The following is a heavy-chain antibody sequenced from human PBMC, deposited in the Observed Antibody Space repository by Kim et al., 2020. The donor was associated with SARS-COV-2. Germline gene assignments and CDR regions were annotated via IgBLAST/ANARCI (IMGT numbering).Heavy chain of an antibody. CDR3: ARDRGRDGYHNQRKYYFDY. Sequence: GGSLRLSCAASGFTFSSYSMNWVRQAPGKGLEWVSSISSSSSYIYYADSVKGRFTISRDNAKNSLYLQMNSLRAEDTAVYYCARDRGRDGYHNQRKYYFDYWGQGTLVTVSS. D-gene: IGHD5-12*01. V-gene: IGHV3-21*01. J-gene: IGHJ4*02. CDR2: ISSSSSYI. CDR1: GFTFSSYS.